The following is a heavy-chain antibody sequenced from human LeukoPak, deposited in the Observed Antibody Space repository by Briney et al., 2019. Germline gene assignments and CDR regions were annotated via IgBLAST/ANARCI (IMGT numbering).Heavy chain of an antibody. D-gene: IGHD6-19*01. Sequence: PGGSLRLSCAASGFTFSSYWMSWVRQAPGKGLEWVANIKQDGSEKYYVDSVKGRFTISRDNAKNSLYLQMNSLRAEDTAVYYCATQGLGYSSGWFSEGYFYYYYYMDVWGKGTTVTVSS. V-gene: IGHV3-7*01. CDR3: ATQGLGYSSGWFSEGYFYYYYYMDV. J-gene: IGHJ6*03. CDR1: GFTFSSYW. CDR2: IKQDGSEK.